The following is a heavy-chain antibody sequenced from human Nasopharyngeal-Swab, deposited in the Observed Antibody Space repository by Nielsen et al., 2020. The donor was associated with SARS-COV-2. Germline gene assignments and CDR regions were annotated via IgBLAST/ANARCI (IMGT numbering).Heavy chain of an antibody. J-gene: IGHJ6*03. Sequence: WVRQAPGQGLEWMGGIIPIFGTANYAQKFQGRVTITADESTSTAYMELSSLRSEDTAVYYCARVGTYYYGSGSPYSRPYSYYYMDVWGKGTTVTVSS. V-gene: IGHV1-69*01. CDR3: ARVGTYYYGSGSPYSRPYSYYYMDV. CDR2: IIPIFGTA. D-gene: IGHD3-10*01.